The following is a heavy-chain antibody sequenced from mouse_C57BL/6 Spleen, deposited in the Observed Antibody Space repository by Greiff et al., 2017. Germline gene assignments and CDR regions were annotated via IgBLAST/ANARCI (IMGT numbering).Heavy chain of an antibody. D-gene: IGHD2-1*01. CDR3: ARRGSYGNYDWYFDV. Sequence: QVQLQQSGAELARPGASVKLSCKASGYTFTSYGISWVKQRTGQGLEWIGEIYPRSGNTYYNEKFKGKATLTADKSSSTAYMELRSLTSEDSAVYVCARRGSYGNYDWYFDVWGTGTTVTVSS. J-gene: IGHJ1*03. V-gene: IGHV1-81*01. CDR1: GYTFTSYG. CDR2: IYPRSGNT.